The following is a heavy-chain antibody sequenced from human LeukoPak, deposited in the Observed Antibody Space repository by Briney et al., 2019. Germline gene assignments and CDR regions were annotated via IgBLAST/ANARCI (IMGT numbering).Heavy chain of an antibody. CDR3: AREGYYYDSSGGDAFDI. V-gene: IGHV1-2*06. D-gene: IGHD3-22*01. Sequence: SVTVSCKASGYTFTGYYMHWLRRAPGQGLDWMGRINPNSGGTNYPQKFHGRVTMTRDTSISTAYMELSRLRSDETAVYYCAREGYYYDSSGGDAFDIWGQGTMVTVSS. J-gene: IGHJ3*02. CDR1: GYTFTGYY. CDR2: INPNSGGT.